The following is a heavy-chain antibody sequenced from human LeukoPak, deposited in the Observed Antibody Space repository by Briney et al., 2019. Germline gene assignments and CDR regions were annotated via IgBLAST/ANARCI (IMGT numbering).Heavy chain of an antibody. D-gene: IGHD3-22*01. J-gene: IGHJ4*02. CDR1: GFTFSRYA. CDR2: ISSNGGRT. Sequence: PGGSLRLSCTASGFTFSRYAMHWVRQAPGKGLEYVSAISSNGGRTYYENSVKGRFTIFRDNSKNTLYLQMGSLRAEDMAVYYCVRDFVHYYDSSGFEYYFDFWGQGTLVTVSS. V-gene: IGHV3-64*01. CDR3: VRDFVHYYDSSGFEYYFDF.